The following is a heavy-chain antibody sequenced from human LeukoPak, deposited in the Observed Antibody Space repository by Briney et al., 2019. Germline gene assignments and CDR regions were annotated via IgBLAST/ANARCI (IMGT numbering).Heavy chain of an antibody. Sequence: GESLRISCKGSGSSFTSYWISWVRQMPGKGLEWMGRIDPSDSYTNYSPSFQGHVTISADKSISTAYLQWSSLKASDTAMYYCARSSNDYYGSGSYYKFDYWGQGTLVTVSS. CDR1: GSSFTSYW. D-gene: IGHD3-10*01. CDR2: IDPSDSYT. J-gene: IGHJ4*02. CDR3: ARSSNDYYGSGSYYKFDY. V-gene: IGHV5-10-1*01.